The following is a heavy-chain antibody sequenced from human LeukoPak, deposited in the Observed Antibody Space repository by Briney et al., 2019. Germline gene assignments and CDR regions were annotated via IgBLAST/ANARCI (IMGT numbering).Heavy chain of an antibody. J-gene: IGHJ4*02. CDR3: ARDTDDYDILTGYHLIDY. V-gene: IGHV3-66*01. D-gene: IGHD3-9*01. CDR2: IYSGGST. CDR1: GFTVSSNY. Sequence: GGSLRLSCAASGFTVSSNYMSWARQAPGKGLEWVSVIYSGGSTYYADSVKGRFTISRDNSKNTLYLQMNSLRAEDTAVYYCARDTDDYDILTGYHLIDYWGQGTLVTVSS.